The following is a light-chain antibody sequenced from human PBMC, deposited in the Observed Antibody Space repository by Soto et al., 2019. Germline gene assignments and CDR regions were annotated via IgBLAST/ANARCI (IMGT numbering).Light chain of an antibody. CDR2: DVS. CDR1: SSDVGGYDF. J-gene: IGLJ2*01. Sequence: QSALTQPRSVSGSPGQSVTISCTGTSSDVGGYDFVSWYQQHPGKAPKLTIYDVSKRPSGVPDRFSGSKSGNTASLTVSGLQAEDEADYYCSSYAGGNNLVFGGGTKLTVL. CDR3: SSYAGGNNLV. V-gene: IGLV2-11*01.